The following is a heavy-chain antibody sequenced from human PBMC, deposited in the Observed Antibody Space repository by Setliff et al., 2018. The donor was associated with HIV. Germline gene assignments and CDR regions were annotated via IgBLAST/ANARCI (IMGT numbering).Heavy chain of an antibody. CDR2: INPKSGVT. CDR3: ARDLIRITPHGDLPF. J-gene: IGHJ4*02. V-gene: IGHV1-2*06. Sequence: ASVKVSCKASGYTFTDYYIHWVRQAPGQRLEWMGQINPKSGVTSYAQNFRARVTMTRDTSSTTAYMELSTLRSDDTALYYCARDLIRITPHGDLPFWGQGTLVTVSS. CDR1: GYTFTDYY. D-gene: IGHD2-15*01.